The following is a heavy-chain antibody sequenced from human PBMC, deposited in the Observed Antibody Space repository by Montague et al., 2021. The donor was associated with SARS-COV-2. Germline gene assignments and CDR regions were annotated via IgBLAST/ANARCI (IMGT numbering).Heavy chain of an antibody. D-gene: IGHD4-11*01. CDR1: GFSFSTYA. CDR2: INGDGSAK. Sequence: SLRLSCAASGFSFSTYAMTWVRQAPGKGLEWVANINGDGSAKSYVDSVKGRFTISRDNANNSLYLQMNSLRAEDTAVYYCARDSYTKGDYWGQGTLVSVSS. CDR3: ARDSYTKGDY. V-gene: IGHV3-7*03. J-gene: IGHJ4*02.